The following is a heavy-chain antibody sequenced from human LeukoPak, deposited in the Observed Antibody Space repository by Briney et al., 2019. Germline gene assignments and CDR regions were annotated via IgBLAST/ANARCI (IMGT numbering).Heavy chain of an antibody. D-gene: IGHD2-21*02. CDR2: IYYSGST. Sequence: SETLSLTCTVSGGSISSYYWSWIRQPPGKGLEWIGYIYYSGSTNYSPSLKSRVTISVDTSKNQFSLKLSSVTAADTAVYYCARQVVVTAYDAFDIWGQGTMVTVSS. CDR1: GGSISSYY. CDR3: ARQVVVTAYDAFDI. V-gene: IGHV4-59*01. J-gene: IGHJ3*02.